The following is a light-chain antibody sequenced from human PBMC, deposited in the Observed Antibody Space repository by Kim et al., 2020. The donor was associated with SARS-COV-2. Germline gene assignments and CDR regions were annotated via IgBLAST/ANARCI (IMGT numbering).Light chain of an antibody. CDR2: RTS. V-gene: IGKV1-39*01. J-gene: IGKJ2*01. Sequence: DIQLTQSPSSLSASVGDRVIITCRASQIINNFLNWYQQKPGKVPKLLIYRTSNLQSGVPSRFSGSGSGTDFTLTITSLQREDFATYYCQQSYSTLNTFGQGTKLEI. CDR1: QIINNF. CDR3: QQSYSTLNT.